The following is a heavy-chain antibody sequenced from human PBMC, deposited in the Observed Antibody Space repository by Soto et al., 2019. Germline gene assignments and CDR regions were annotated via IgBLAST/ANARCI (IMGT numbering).Heavy chain of an antibody. CDR3: ATGRPVVTHYYYYGMDV. V-gene: IGHV1-69*06. CDR1: GGTFSSYA. D-gene: IGHD2-15*01. Sequence: ASVKVSCKASGGTFSSYAISWVRQAPGQGLEWMGGIIPIFGTANYAQKFQGRVTITAGKSTSTAYMELSSLRSEDTAVYYCATGRPVVTHYYYYGMDVWGQGTTVTVSS. J-gene: IGHJ6*02. CDR2: IIPIFGTA.